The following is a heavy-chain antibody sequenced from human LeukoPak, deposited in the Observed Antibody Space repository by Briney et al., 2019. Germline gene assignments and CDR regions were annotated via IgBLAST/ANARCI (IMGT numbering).Heavy chain of an antibody. D-gene: IGHD1-26*01. CDR2: ISWNSGSI. J-gene: IGHJ4*02. CDR1: GFTFDDYA. CDR3: AKDAFSGSYYGGGGYYFDY. V-gene: IGHV3-9*01. Sequence: PGGSLRLSRAASGFTFDDYAMHWVRQAPGKGLEWVSGISWNSGSIVYADSVKGRFTISRDNAKNSLYLQMNSLRAEDTALYYCAKDAFSGSYYGGGGYYFDYWGQGTLVTVSS.